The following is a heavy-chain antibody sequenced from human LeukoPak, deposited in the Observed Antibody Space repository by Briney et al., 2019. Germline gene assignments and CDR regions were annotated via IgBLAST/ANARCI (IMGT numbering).Heavy chain of an antibody. CDR1: GGTFSSYA. CDR2: IIPIFGTA. D-gene: IGHD2-15*01. Sequence: ASVKVSCKASGGTFSSYAISWVRQAPGQGLEWMGGIIPIFGTANYAQKFQGRVTITADESTSTAYMELSSLRSEDTAVYYCARGCSGGSCYSGGIQETRYNWFDPWGQGTLVTVSS. CDR3: ARGCSGGSCYSGGIQETRYNWFDP. J-gene: IGHJ5*02. V-gene: IGHV1-69*01.